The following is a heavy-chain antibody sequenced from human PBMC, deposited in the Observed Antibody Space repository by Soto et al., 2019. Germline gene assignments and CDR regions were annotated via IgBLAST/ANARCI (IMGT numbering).Heavy chain of an antibody. V-gene: IGHV3-48*03. J-gene: IGHJ1*01. CDR3: ARENYDSSGYYGFQH. CDR2: ISSSGSTI. CDR1: GFTFSSYE. D-gene: IGHD3-22*01. Sequence: EVQLVESGGGLVQPGGSLRLSCAASGFTFSSYEMNWVRQAPGKGLEWVSYISSSGSTIYYADSVKGRFTISRDNAKNSLYLKRNSLRAEDTAVYYCARENYDSSGYYGFQHWGQGTLVTVSS.